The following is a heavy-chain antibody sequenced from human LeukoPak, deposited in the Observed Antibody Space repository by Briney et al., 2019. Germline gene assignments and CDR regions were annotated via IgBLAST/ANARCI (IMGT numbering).Heavy chain of an antibody. J-gene: IGHJ2*01. Sequence: SETLSLTCAVYGGSFSGYYWSWIRQPPGKGLEWIGEINHSGSTNYNPSLKSRVTISVDTSKSQFSLKLSSVTAADTAVYYCARSGSYWYFDLWGRGTLVTVSS. CDR1: GGSFSGYY. CDR2: INHSGST. D-gene: IGHD1-26*01. CDR3: ARSGSYWYFDL. V-gene: IGHV4-34*01.